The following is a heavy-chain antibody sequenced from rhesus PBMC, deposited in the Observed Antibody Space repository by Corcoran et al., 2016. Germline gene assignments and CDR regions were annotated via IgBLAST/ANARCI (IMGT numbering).Heavy chain of an antibody. V-gene: IGHV4-80*01. J-gene: IGHJ4*01. CDR1: GASISSNW. CDR2: INGNSGST. CDR3: ARVSSLDY. D-gene: IGHD2-2*01. Sequence: QVQLQESGPGLVKPSETLSLTCTVSGASISSNWWSWIRQPPGKGLEWIGEINGNSGSTNYHPSLKSRVTISQDASKNQFSLKLSSVTAADTAVYYCARVSSLDYWGQGVLVTVSS.